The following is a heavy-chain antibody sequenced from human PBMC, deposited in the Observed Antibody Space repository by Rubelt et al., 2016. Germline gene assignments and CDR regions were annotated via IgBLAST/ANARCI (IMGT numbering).Heavy chain of an antibody. Sequence: QITLKESGPTLLKPTQTLTLTCTFSGFSLSTSGVGVGWIRQPPGKALEWLALIYWDDDKRYSPFLRSRLTITKDTSTNREVLTMTNMEPVDTATYYCARIGRGGSYSYFDYWGQGTLVTVSS. CDR1: GFSLSTSGVG. CDR3: ARIGRGGSYSYFDY. D-gene: IGHD1-26*01. CDR2: IYWDDDK. J-gene: IGHJ4*02. V-gene: IGHV2-5*02.